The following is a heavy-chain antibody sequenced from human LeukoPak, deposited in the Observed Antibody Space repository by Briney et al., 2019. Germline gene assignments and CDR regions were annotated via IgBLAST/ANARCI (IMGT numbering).Heavy chain of an antibody. Sequence: GGSLRLSCVASGCSLSSYWMGWARQAPGKGLEWVANMKEDGSEKHYVDSVKGRFTISRDNAKNSVYLQMNSLRAEDTALYYCARDYFDYWGQGTLVIVSS. V-gene: IGHV3-7*01. CDR2: MKEDGSEK. CDR3: ARDYFDY. CDR1: GCSLSSYW. J-gene: IGHJ4*02.